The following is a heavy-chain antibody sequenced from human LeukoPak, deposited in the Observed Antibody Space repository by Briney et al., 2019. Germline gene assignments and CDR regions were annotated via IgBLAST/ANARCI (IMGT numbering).Heavy chain of an antibody. Sequence: PGGSLRLSCAASGFTFSSYAMSWVRQAPGKGLVWVSRINSDGSSTSYADSVKGRFTISRDNAKNTLYLQMNSLRAEDTAVYYCATGQGHGMDVWGQGTTVTVSS. D-gene: IGHD1-14*01. CDR2: INSDGSST. CDR1: GFTFSSYA. V-gene: IGHV3-74*01. CDR3: ATGQGHGMDV. J-gene: IGHJ6*02.